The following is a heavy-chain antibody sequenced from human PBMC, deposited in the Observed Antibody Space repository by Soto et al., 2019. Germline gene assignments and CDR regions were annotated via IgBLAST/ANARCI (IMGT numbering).Heavy chain of an antibody. CDR1: GFTVSSNA. CDR2: IHSGGST. CDR3: ARGVAPGTSAPDY. J-gene: IGHJ4*02. Sequence: EVQLVESGGGLVQPGGSLRLSCAASGFTVSSNARSWVRQAPGKGLEWVSVIHSGGSTHYADSVKGRFTISRDNSKNTLFFQMNGLRAEDTALYYCARGVAPGTSAPDYWGQGTLVIVSS. V-gene: IGHV3-66*01. D-gene: IGHD6-13*01.